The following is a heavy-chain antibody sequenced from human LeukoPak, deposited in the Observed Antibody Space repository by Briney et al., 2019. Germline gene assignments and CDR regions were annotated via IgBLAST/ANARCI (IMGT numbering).Heavy chain of an antibody. Sequence: GGSLRLSCAASGFTFSNYGMDWVRQAPGKGLEWIADITISGHTKNYADSVKGRFTISRDNARTSLYLQMNSLRVEDTGVYYCARGDPHADLWGQGTLVTVSS. CDR3: ARGDPHADL. CDR1: GFTFSNYG. V-gene: IGHV3-48*04. J-gene: IGHJ5*02. CDR2: ITISGHTK.